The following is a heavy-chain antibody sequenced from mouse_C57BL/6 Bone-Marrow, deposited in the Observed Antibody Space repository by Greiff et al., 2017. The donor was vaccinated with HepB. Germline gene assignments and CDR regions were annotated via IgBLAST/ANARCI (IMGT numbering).Heavy chain of an antibody. CDR3: ASFITTRGFAY. CDR2: ISDGGSYT. V-gene: IGHV5-4*03. Sequence: EVKLVESGGGLVKPGGSLKLSCAASGFTFSSYAMSWVRQTPEKRLEWVATISDGGSYTYYPDNVKGRFTISRDNAKNNLYLQMSHLKSEDTAMYYCASFITTRGFAYWGQGTLVTVSA. CDR1: GFTFSSYA. J-gene: IGHJ3*01. D-gene: IGHD1-1*01.